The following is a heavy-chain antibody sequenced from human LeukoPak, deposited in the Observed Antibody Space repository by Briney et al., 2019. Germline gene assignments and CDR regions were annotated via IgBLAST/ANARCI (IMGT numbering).Heavy chain of an antibody. CDR3: ARGQVEAAAAHGVILYYFDY. CDR1: GGSFSGYY. CDR2: INHSGS. V-gene: IGHV4-34*01. D-gene: IGHD6-13*01. J-gene: IGHJ4*02. Sequence: PPETLSLTCAVYGGSFSGYYWSWIRQPPGKGLEWIGEINHSGSTISVDTSKNQFSLKLSSVTAADTAVYYCARGQVEAAAAHGVILYYFDYWGQGTLVTVSS.